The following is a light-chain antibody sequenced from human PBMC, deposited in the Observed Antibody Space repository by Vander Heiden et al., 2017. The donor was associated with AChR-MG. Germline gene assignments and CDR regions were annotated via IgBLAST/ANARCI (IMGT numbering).Light chain of an antibody. J-gene: IGKJ1*01. CDR1: QSISSW. Sequence: DIQMTQSPSTLPASVGDRVTITCRASQSISSWLAWYQQKPGKAPKLLIYKAYSLESGVPSRFSGSGSGTEFTLTISSLQPDDFATYYCQQYNSYWTFGQGTKVEIK. CDR3: QQYNSYWT. CDR2: KAY. V-gene: IGKV1-5*03.